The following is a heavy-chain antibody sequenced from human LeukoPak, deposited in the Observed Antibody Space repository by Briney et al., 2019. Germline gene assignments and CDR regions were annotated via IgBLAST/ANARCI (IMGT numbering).Heavy chain of an antibody. CDR2: IRGSGRTI. D-gene: IGHD3-10*01. Sequence: GGSLRLSCAASGFTFSSYEMNWVRQAPGKGLEWVSYIRGSGRTIYYADSVKGRFTISRDNAKNSLYLRMNSLRAEDTAVYYCARTGDYYGSGSEKYYFDYWGQGTLVTVSS. CDR3: ARTGDYYGSGSEKYYFDY. CDR1: GFTFSSYE. J-gene: IGHJ4*02. V-gene: IGHV3-48*03.